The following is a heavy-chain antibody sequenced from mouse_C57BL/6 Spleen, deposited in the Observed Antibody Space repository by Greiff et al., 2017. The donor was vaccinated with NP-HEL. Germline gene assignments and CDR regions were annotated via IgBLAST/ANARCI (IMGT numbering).Heavy chain of an antibody. CDR2: IDPANGNT. CDR1: GFNIKNTY. CDR3: ARSEVMITRSMDY. D-gene: IGHD2-4*01. Sequence: EVKLVESVAELVRPGASVKLSCTASGFNIKNTYMHWVKQRPEQGLEWIGRIDPANGNTKYAPKFQGKATITADTSSNTAYLQLSSLTSEDTAIYYCARSEVMITRSMDYWGQGTSVTVSS. V-gene: IGHV14-3*01. J-gene: IGHJ4*01.